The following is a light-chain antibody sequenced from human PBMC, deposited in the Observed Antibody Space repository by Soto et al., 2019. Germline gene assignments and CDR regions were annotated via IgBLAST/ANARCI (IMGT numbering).Light chain of an antibody. Sequence: EIVLTQSPGTLSLSPGERATLSCRASQSVSSSYLAWYQQKPGQAPRLLIYGASSRATGIPDRFSGSGSGRDFPLTISAVEREDFAVYYCQQYGSSPLTFGGGTKVEIK. CDR2: GAS. CDR3: QQYGSSPLT. CDR1: QSVSSSY. J-gene: IGKJ4*01. V-gene: IGKV3-20*01.